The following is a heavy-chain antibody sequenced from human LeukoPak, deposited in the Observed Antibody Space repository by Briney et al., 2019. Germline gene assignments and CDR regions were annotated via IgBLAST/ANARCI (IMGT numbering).Heavy chain of an antibody. D-gene: IGHD5-18*01. J-gene: IGHJ4*02. CDR1: GFTFSSYS. Sequence: GGSLRLSCAASGFTFSSYSVNWVRQAPGKGLEWVSYISSSSGTIYYADSVKGRFTISRDNAKNSLYLQMNSLRAGDTAVYYCARALRAYSYGTFDYWGQGTLVTVSS. CDR3: ARALRAYSYGTFDY. V-gene: IGHV3-48*01. CDR2: ISSSSGTI.